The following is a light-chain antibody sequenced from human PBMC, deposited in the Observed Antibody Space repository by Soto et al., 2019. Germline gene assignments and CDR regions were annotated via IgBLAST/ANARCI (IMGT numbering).Light chain of an antibody. CDR1: QSISNN. CDR3: QQYYNWPYT. J-gene: IGKJ2*01. Sequence: EIVMTQSPATLSVSPGERATLSCSASQSISNNLAWYQQRPGQAPRLLISGAFTRATCLPARFSGGKSGTEFTLTISSLQSEDFAFYFCQQYYNWPYTFGQGTNLEIK. CDR2: GAF. V-gene: IGKV3-15*01.